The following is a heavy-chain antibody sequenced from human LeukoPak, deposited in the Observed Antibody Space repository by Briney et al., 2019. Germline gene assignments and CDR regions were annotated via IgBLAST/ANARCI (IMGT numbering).Heavy chain of an antibody. J-gene: IGHJ4*02. Sequence: GRSLRLSCAASGFTSSSYAMHWVRQAPGKGLEWVAVISYDGSNKYNADSVKGRFTMSRDNSKNTLYLQMNSLRAEDTAVYYCARDNDLVAAGYYFDYWGQGTLVTVSS. CDR3: ARDNDLVAAGYYFDY. V-gene: IGHV3-30*04. CDR2: ISYDGSNK. D-gene: IGHD6-13*01. CDR1: GFTSSSYA.